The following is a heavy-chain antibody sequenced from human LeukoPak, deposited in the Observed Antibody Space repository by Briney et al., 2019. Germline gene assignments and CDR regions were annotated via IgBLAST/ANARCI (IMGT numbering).Heavy chain of an antibody. V-gene: IGHV3-7*01. CDR3: ARDGSYGYTHLDY. D-gene: IGHD5-18*01. Sequence: GGSLRLSCAASGFTFSSYWMSWVRQAPGKGLEWVANIKQDGSEKYYVDSVKGRFTISRDNAKNSLYLQMNSLRAEDTAVYYCARDGSYGYTHLDYWGQGTLVTVSS. CDR2: IKQDGSEK. CDR1: GFTFSSYW. J-gene: IGHJ4*02.